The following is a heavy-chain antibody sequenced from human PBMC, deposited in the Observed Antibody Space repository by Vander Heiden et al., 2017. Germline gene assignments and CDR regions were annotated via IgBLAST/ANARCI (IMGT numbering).Heavy chain of an antibody. CDR1: SGSFSGYY. J-gene: IGHJ6*02. Sequence: QVQIQPWGAGLLKPSETLSLTCVVYSGSFSGYYWSWIRQSPGEGLEWIGEIDHSGETHYNPSLKSRVTLSVETSKNQVSLKLASVTAADTAIYYCARLQKAYCASDDCFNRDFYYSLDVWGQGTTATVSS. CDR3: ARLQKAYCASDDCFNRDFYYSLDV. CDR2: IDHSGET. D-gene: IGHD2-21*01. V-gene: IGHV4-34*01.